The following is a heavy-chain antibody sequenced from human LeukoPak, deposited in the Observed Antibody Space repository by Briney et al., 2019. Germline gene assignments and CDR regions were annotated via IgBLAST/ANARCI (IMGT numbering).Heavy chain of an antibody. D-gene: IGHD3-16*01. CDR3: ARDSFGPAY. Sequence: GGSLRLSSAASGFTFRGSGMCSVRQAPGKGLVWVSRINSAGNSASYADSVEGRFTISRDNAENTLYLQMNSLRAEDTAVYYCARDSFGPAYWGQGTLVTVSS. V-gene: IGHV3-74*01. CDR2: INSAGNSA. CDR1: GFTFRGSG. J-gene: IGHJ4*02.